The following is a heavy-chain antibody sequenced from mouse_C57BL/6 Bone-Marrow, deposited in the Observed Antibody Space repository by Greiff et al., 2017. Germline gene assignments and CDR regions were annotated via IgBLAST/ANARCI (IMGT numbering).Heavy chain of an antibody. J-gene: IGHJ3*01. D-gene: IGHD1-1*01. V-gene: IGHV1-64*01. CDR1: GYTFTSYW. Sequence: VKLQQPGAELVKPGASVKLSCKASGYTFTSYWMHWVKQRPGQGLEWIGMIHPNSGSTNYNEKFKSKATLTVDKSSSTAYMQLSSLTSEDSAVYYCARKGDYYGSSPLAYWGQGTLVTVSA. CDR2: IHPNSGST. CDR3: ARKGDYYGSSPLAY.